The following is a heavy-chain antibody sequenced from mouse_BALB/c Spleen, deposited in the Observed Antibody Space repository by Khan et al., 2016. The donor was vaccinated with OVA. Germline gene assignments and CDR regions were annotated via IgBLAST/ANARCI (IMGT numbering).Heavy chain of an antibody. V-gene: IGHV3-2*02. CDR2: ISYSGNT. CDR1: GYSITSDYA. CDR3: ARVHGGDFDY. J-gene: IGHJ2*01. Sequence: EVQLQESGPGLVKPSQSLSLTCTVTGYSITSDYAWYLIRQFPGNKLEWLGYISYSGNTKYNPYLKSRTSVTRDTSTNPFFLQLTSVTTEDTATYYCARVHGGDFDYWGQGTTLTVSS.